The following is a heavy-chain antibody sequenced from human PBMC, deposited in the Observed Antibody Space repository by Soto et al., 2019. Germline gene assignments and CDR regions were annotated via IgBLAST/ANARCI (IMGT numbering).Heavy chain of an antibody. J-gene: IGHJ6*02. D-gene: IGHD3-10*01. V-gene: IGHV4-31*03. CDR1: GGSISSGGYY. Sequence: SETLSLTCTVSGGSISSGGYYWSWIRQHPGKGLEWIGYIYYSGSTYYNPSLKSRVTISVDTSKNQFSLKLSSVTAADTAVYYCARVSMRGVTTPSTYYGMDVWGQGTTVTVSS. CDR2: IYYSGST. CDR3: ARVSMRGVTTPSTYYGMDV.